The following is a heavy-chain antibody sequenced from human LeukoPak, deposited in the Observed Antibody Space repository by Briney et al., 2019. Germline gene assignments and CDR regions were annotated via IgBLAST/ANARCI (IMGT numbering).Heavy chain of an antibody. CDR3: TTRTKYYDSSAGYFDY. Sequence: TGGSLRLSCAASGFTFSNAWMSWVRQAPGKGLEWVGRLKSKTDGGTTDYAAPVKGRFTISRDDSKNTLYLQMNSLKTEDTAVYYCTTRTKYYDSSAGYFDYWGQGTLVTVSA. CDR1: GFTFSNAW. V-gene: IGHV3-15*01. J-gene: IGHJ4*02. D-gene: IGHD3-22*01. CDR2: LKSKTDGGTT.